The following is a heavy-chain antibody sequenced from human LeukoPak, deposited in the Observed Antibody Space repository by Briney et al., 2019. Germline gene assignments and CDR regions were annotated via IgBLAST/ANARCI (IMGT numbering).Heavy chain of an antibody. Sequence: GASVKVSCKASGYTFTGYYMHWVRQAPGQGLEWMGWINPNSGGTNYAQKFQGRVTMTRDTSISTAYMELSRLRSDDTAVYYCARDGDYGDPQPGYWGQGTLVTVSS. CDR1: GYTFTGYY. D-gene: IGHD4-17*01. J-gene: IGHJ4*02. CDR3: ARDGDYGDPQPGY. CDR2: INPNSGGT. V-gene: IGHV1-2*02.